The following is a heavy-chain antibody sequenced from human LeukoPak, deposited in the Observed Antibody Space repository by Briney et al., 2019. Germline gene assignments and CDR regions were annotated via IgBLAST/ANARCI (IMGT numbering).Heavy chain of an antibody. CDR2: LSGSGGST. D-gene: IGHD2-15*01. V-gene: IGHV3-23*01. Sequence: TGGSLRLSCAASGFTVSSNYMSWVRQAPGKGLEWVSALSGSGGSTNYADSVKGRFTISRDNSKNTLYLQMNSLRAEDTAVYYCAKAGRYCSGGNCYLFDYWGQGTLVTVSS. CDR3: AKAGRYCSGGNCYLFDY. CDR1: GFTVSSNY. J-gene: IGHJ4*02.